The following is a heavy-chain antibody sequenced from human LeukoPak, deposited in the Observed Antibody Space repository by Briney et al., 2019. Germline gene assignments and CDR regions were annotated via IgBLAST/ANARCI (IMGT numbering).Heavy chain of an antibody. CDR2: INHSGST. Sequence: SETLSLTCAVYGGSFSAYYWSWIRQPPGKGLEWIGEINHSGSTNYNPSLKSRVTISVDTSKNQFSLKLSSVTAADTAVYYCARGDGDYLDYWGQGTLVTVSS. CDR1: GGSFSAYY. D-gene: IGHD4-17*01. V-gene: IGHV4-34*01. J-gene: IGHJ4*02. CDR3: ARGDGDYLDY.